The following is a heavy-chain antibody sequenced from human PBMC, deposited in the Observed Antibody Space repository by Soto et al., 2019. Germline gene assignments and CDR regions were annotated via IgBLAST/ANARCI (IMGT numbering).Heavy chain of an antibody. J-gene: IGHJ3*02. D-gene: IGHD4-17*01. CDR3: ARLRTSLTTEHAFDN. V-gene: IGHV5-51*01. CDR1: GYTFPNYW. Sequence: PGESLKISCKASGYTFPNYWIGWVRQMPGKGPERMGIVYPDDSTVRYNPTFQGQVTISADKSISTAFLQWSGLRASDTAMYYCARLRTSLTTEHAFDNWGPGTMVTV. CDR2: VYPDDSTV.